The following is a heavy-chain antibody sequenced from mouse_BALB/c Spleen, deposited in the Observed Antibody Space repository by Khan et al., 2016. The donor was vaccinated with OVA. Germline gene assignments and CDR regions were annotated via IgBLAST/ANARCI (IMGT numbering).Heavy chain of an antibody. CDR3: ARGRAY. Sequence: EVQLQESGPGLVKPSQSLSLTCTVFGYSITSDYAWNWIRQFPGNKLEWMGYITYSGSTSCTPSLKSRISITRDTSKNQFFLQLNSVTTEDTATYYCARGRAYWGQGTLVTVSA. CDR2: ITYSGST. D-gene: IGHD3-3*01. V-gene: IGHV3-2*02. J-gene: IGHJ3*01. CDR1: GYSITSDYA.